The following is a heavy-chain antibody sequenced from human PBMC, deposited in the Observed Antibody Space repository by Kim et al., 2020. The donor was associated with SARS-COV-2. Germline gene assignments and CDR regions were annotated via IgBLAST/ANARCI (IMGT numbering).Heavy chain of an antibody. J-gene: IGHJ3*02. D-gene: IGHD6-19*01. CDR1: GGSISSYY. Sequence: SETLSLTCTVSGGSISSYYWSWIRQPPGKGLEWIGYIYYSGSTNYNPSLKSRVTISVDTSKNQFSLKLSSVTAADTAVYYCARHGSQWLVFGTRRGAFDIWGQGTMVTVSS. CDR2: IYYSGST. CDR3: ARHGSQWLVFGTRRGAFDI. V-gene: IGHV4-59*08.